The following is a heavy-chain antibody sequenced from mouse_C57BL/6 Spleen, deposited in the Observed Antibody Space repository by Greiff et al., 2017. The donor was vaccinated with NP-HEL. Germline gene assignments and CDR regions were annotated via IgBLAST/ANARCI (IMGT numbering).Heavy chain of an antibody. J-gene: IGHJ2*01. D-gene: IGHD1-1*01. V-gene: IGHV3-6*01. CDR2: ISYDGSN. Sequence: EVQLQESGPGLVKPSQSLSLTCSVTGYSITSGYYWNWIRQFPGNKLEWMGYISYDGSNNYNPSLKNRISITRDTSNNQFFLKLNSVTTEDTATYYCASSPTVVPFDYWGQGTTLTVSS. CDR3: ASSPTVVPFDY. CDR1: GYSITSGYY.